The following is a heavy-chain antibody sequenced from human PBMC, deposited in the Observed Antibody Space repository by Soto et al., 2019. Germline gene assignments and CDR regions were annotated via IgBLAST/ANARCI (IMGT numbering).Heavy chain of an antibody. D-gene: IGHD1-7*01. J-gene: IGHJ5*02. V-gene: IGHV3-30*03. CDR3: TRDPNWNYGCPWFDP. CDR1: GFTFNIYG. CDR2: ISYDGSNK. Sequence: QVQLVESGGGVVQPGRSLRLSCAASGFTFNIYGIHWVRQAPGKGLEWVAVISYDGSNKYYADSVKGRFTISRDNSKNTGYLQMNSLRAEDTAVYYCTRDPNWNYGCPWFDPWGQGTLVTVSS.